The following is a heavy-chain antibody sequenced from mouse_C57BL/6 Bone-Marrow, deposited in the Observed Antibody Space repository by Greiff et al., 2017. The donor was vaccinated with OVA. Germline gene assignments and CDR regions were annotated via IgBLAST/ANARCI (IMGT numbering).Heavy chain of an antibody. CDR2: ISSCGDYI. D-gene: IGHD4-1*01. J-gene: IGHJ1*03. V-gene: IGHV5-9-1*02. Sequence: EVHLVESGEGLVKPGGSLKLSCAASGFTFSSYAMSWVRQTPEKRLEWVAYISSCGDYIYYADTVKGRFTISRDNARNTLYLQMSSLKSEDTAMYYCTRDRLGLWYFDVWGTGTTVTVSS. CDR3: TRDRLGLWYFDV. CDR1: GFTFSSYA.